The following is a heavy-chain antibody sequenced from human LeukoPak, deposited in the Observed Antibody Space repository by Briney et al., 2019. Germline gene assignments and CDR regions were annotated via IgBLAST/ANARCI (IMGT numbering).Heavy chain of an antibody. CDR2: INHGGST. V-gene: IGHV4-34*01. CDR3: ARAAGHAGSPYYYYYYGMDV. J-gene: IGHJ6*04. Sequence: PSETLSLACAVYGGSFSGYYWSWIRQPPGKGLEWIGEINHGGSTNYNPSLKSRVTISVDTSKNQFSLKLSSVTAADTAVYYCARAAGHAGSPYYYYYYGMDVWGKGTTVTVSS. D-gene: IGHD3-10*01. CDR1: GGSFSGYY.